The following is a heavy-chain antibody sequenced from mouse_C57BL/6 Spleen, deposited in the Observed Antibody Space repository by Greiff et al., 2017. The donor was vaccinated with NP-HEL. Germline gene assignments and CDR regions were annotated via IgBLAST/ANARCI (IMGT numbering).Heavy chain of an antibody. D-gene: IGHD2-3*01. J-gene: IGHJ4*01. CDR2: IDPSDSYT. CDR1: GYTFTSYW. CDR3: ARSLIYDGYYDYAMDY. Sequence: QVQLQQPGAELVKPGASVKLSCKASGYTFTSYWMQWVKQRPGQGLEWIGEIDPSDSYTNYNQKFKGKATLTVDTSSSTAYMQLSSLTSEDSAVYYCARSLIYDGYYDYAMDYWGQGTSVTVSS. V-gene: IGHV1-50*01.